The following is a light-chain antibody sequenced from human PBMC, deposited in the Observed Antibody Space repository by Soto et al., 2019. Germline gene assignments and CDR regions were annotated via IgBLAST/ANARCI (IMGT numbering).Light chain of an antibody. V-gene: IGKV1-39*01. CDR2: AAS. CDR3: QQSYSTPRT. Sequence: DIQMTKSPSSLSASVGDRVTITCRASQSISSYLNWYQQKPGKAPKLLIYAASSLQSGVPSRFSGGGSGTDFTLTISSLQPEDFATYYCQQSYSTPRTFGQGAKVDIK. J-gene: IGKJ1*01. CDR1: QSISSY.